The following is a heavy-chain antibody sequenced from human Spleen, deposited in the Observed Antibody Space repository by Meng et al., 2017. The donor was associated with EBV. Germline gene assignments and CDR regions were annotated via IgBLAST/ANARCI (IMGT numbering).Heavy chain of an antibody. CDR3: TRAGASLSPPS. CDR2: IYYTGNT. D-gene: IGHD3-10*01. Sequence: QGPLQGSGPRHVKPSETLSLTCTVSGGSVRSVSYYWNWIRQPPGKGLEWIGYIYYTGNTNYNPSLKSRVSMSIDTSTNQFSLNLSPVTAADTAIYYCTRAGASLSPPSWGQGTLVTVSS. CDR1: GGSVRSVSYY. V-gene: IGHV4-61*01. J-gene: IGHJ5*02.